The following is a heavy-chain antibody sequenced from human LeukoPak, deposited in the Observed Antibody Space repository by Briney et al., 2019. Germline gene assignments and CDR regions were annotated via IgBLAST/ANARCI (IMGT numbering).Heavy chain of an antibody. CDR3: AAALAIAVGGTTPGDY. CDR2: ITSSSDI. CDR1: GFTFSSHY. D-gene: IGHD6-19*01. V-gene: IGHV3-21*06. J-gene: IGHJ4*02. Sequence: PGGSLRLSCAASGFTFSSHYMNWVRQAPGKGLEWVSSITSSSDIFYADSVKGRFTISRVNAKNSLYLKMNSLRVEDTAVYYCAAALAIAVGGTTPGDYWGQGTLVTVSS.